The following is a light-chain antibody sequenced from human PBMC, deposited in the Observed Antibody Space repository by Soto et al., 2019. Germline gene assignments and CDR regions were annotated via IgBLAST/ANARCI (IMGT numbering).Light chain of an antibody. Sequence: QSVLTQPPSASGTPGQRVTISCSGSSSNIGSNYVYWYQQLPGTAPKLLIYRNNQRPSGVPDRFSGSKSGTSASLAISGXXXXXXADYYCAAWDDSLSGVVFGGGTKLTVL. CDR1: SSNIGSNY. CDR3: AAWDDSLSGVV. V-gene: IGLV1-47*01. CDR2: RNN. J-gene: IGLJ2*01.